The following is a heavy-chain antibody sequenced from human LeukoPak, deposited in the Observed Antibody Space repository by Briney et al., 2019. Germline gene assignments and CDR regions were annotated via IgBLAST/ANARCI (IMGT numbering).Heavy chain of an antibody. CDR3: ARVSYYDSRRPGAYNWFDP. V-gene: IGHV1-2*02. D-gene: IGHD3-22*01. CDR1: GYTFTDYY. CDR2: INLKSGGT. Sequence: ASVTVSFTASGYTFTDYYMHWVRQAQGQGVEWMGWINLKSGGTNYEQKFQGSVTMTRDTSISTASMELSRLRSDDTAVYYCARVSYYDSRRPGAYNWFDPCGQGTLVTVSS. J-gene: IGHJ5*02.